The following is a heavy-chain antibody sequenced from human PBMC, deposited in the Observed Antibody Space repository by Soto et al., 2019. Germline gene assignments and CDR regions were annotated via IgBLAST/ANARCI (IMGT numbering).Heavy chain of an antibody. D-gene: IGHD2-15*01. CDR1: GFTFDDYA. V-gene: IGHV3-9*01. CDR2: ISWNSNII. J-gene: IGHJ4*02. Sequence: EVQLVESGGGLVQPGRSLRLSCAASGFTFDDYAMHWVRRVPGKGLEWVSSISWNSNIIGYADSVKGRFNISRDNAKNSLYLQMNSLRPEDTALYYCAKGGPDGFCSGGRFYFDYWGQGTLVTVSS. CDR3: AKGGPDGFCSGGRFYFDY.